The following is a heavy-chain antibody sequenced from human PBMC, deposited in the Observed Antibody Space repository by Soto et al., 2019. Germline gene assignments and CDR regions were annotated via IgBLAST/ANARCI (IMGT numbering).Heavy chain of an antibody. J-gene: IGHJ3*02. CDR3: ARVHAWHGFDI. CDR2: INAGNGNT. CDR1: GYTFTSYA. V-gene: IGHV1-3*01. D-gene: IGHD3-10*01. Sequence: WASVKVSCKASGYTFTSYAMHWVRQAPGQRLEWMGWINAGNGNTKYSQKFQGRVTITRDTSASTAYMELSSLRSEDTAVYYCARVHAWHGFDIWGQGTMVTVSS.